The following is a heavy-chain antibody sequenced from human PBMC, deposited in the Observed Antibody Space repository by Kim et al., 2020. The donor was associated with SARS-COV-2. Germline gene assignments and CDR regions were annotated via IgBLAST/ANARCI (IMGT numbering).Heavy chain of an antibody. D-gene: IGHD6-13*01. CDR2: INHSGST. V-gene: IGHV4-34*01. CDR3: ARAFRRAAAGAAKYFQH. CDR1: GGSFSGYY. Sequence: SETLSLTCAVYGGSFSGYYWSWIRQPPGKGLEWIGEINHSGSTNYNPSLKSRVTISVDTSKNQFSLKLSSVTAADTAVYYCARAFRRAAAGAAKYFQHWGQGTLVTVSS. J-gene: IGHJ1*01.